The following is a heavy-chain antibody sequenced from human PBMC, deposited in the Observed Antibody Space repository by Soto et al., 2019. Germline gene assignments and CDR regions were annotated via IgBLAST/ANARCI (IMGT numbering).Heavy chain of an antibody. CDR1: GVTFSSYA. J-gene: IGHJ4*02. D-gene: IGHD3-22*01. V-gene: IGHV3-23*01. CDR2: ISGSGGST. CDR3: AKYRYYYDSSDYYFDY. Sequence: GSLRLSCAASGVTFSSYAMSWVRQAPGKGLEWVSAISGSGGSTYYADSVKGRFTISRDNSKNTLYLQMNNLRAEDTAVYYCAKYRYYYDSSDYYFDYWGQGTLVTVSS.